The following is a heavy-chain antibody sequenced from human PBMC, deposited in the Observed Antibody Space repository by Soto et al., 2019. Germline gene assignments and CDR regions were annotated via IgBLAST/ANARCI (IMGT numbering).Heavy chain of an antibody. CDR3: AKEIVATITPSSYYYYGMDV. Sequence: LGGSLRLSCAASGFTFSSYAMSWVRQAPGKGLEWVSAISGSGGSTYYADSVKGRFTISRDNSKNTLYLQMNSLRAEDTAVYYCAKEIVATITPSSYYYYGMDVWGQGTTVTVSS. CDR1: GFTFSSYA. D-gene: IGHD5-12*01. CDR2: ISGSGGST. V-gene: IGHV3-23*01. J-gene: IGHJ6*02.